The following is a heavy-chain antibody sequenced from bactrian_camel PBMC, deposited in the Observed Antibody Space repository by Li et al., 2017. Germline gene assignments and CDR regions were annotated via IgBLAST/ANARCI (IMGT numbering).Heavy chain of an antibody. Sequence: VQLVESGGGLVEPGGSLRLSCTTSGYAFGNFALAWFRQAPGKEREGVAAIDSDGSTSYADSVKGRFTISQDNAKNTLYLQMNSLKPEDTAMYYCAAEGCSGGYCRCPEDFGYWGQGTQVTVS. CDR2: IDSDGST. CDR3: AAEGCSGGYCRCPEDFGY. V-gene: IGHV3S53*01. CDR1: GYAFGNFA. J-gene: IGHJ6*01. D-gene: IGHD2*01.